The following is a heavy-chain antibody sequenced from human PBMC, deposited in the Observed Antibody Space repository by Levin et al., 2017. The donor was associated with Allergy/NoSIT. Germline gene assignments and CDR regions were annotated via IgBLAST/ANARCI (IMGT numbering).Heavy chain of an antibody. V-gene: IGHV4-39*01. Sequence: SQTLSLTCTVSGGSISSSSYYWGWIRQPPGKGLEWIGSIYYSGSTYYNPSLKSRVTISVDTSKNQFSLKLSSVTAADTAVYYCARHIEGGSVLYLRIAAADNAFDSWGQGTMVTVSS. CDR3: ARHIEGGSVLYLRIAAADNAFDS. D-gene: IGHD6-13*01. J-gene: IGHJ3*02. CDR2: IYYSGST. CDR1: GGSISSSSYY.